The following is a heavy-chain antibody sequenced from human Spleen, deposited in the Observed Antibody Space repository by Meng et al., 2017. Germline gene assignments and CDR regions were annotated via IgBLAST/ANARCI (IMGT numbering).Heavy chain of an antibody. D-gene: IGHD3-9*01. CDR3: ATTDWLLPTGVFDF. CDR2: ISYDGSNK. CDR1: GFTLSSYA. J-gene: IGHJ4*02. V-gene: IGHV3-30*07. Sequence: GGSLRLSCAASGFTLSSYAMHWVRQAPGKGPEWVAVISYDGSNKYYGDSVKGRFTISRDNSKNTLYLQMNSLRAEDTAVYYCATTDWLLPTGVFDFWGQGTLVTVSS.